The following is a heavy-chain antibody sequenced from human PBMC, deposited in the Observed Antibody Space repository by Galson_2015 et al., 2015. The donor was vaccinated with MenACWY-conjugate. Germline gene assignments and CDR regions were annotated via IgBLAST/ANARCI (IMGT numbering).Heavy chain of an antibody. CDR2: VSYDARNI. V-gene: IGHV3-30*04. Sequence: SLRLSCAASGFTFSKFTMHWVRQAPGKGLEWVAVVSYDARNIHYADSVKGRFTISRDNSKNTLFLQMNSLREDDTAIYYCASDLYDSRLYGSDYWGQGTLVTVSS. D-gene: IGHD3-16*02. CDR3: ASDLYDSRLYGSDY. J-gene: IGHJ4*02. CDR1: GFTFSKFT.